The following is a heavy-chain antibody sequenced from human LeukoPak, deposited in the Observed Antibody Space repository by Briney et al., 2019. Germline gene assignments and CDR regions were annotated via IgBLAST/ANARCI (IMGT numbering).Heavy chain of an antibody. CDR2: INHSGST. CDR1: GGSFSGYY. V-gene: IGHV4-34*01. CDR3: ARLGYSGYALDY. D-gene: IGHD5-12*01. J-gene: IGHJ4*02. Sequence: NPSETLSLTCAVYGGSFSGYYWSWIRQPPGKGLEWIGEINHSGSTNYNPSLKSRVTISVDTSKNQFSLKLSSVTAADTAVYYCARLGYSGYALDYWGQGTLVTVSS.